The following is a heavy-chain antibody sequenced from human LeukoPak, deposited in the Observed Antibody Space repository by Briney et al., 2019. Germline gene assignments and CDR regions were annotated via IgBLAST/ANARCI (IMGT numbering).Heavy chain of an antibody. CDR3: ARSDWFDP. J-gene: IGHJ5*02. Sequence: GGSLRLSCAASGFSFSNAWMSWVRQAPGKGLVWVSRIDSDESTTVYADYVKGRFTISRDNAKNTLYLQMNSLTAEDTAVYYCARSDWFDPWGQGTLVTVSS. CDR2: IDSDESTT. CDR1: GFSFSNAW. V-gene: IGHV3-74*01.